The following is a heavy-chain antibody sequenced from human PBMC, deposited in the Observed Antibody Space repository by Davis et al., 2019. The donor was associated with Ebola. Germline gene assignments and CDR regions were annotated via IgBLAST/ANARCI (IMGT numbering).Heavy chain of an antibody. D-gene: IGHD3-10*01. CDR2: IIPILGIA. CDR1: GGTFSSYA. Sequence: SVKVSCKASGGTFSSYAISWVRQAPGQGLEWMGRIIPILGIANYAQKLQGRVTMTTDTSTSTAYMELRSLRSDDTAVYYCARGLLWFGELPSYYFDYWGQGTLVTVSS. CDR3: ARGLLWFGELPSYYFDY. J-gene: IGHJ4*02. V-gene: IGHV1-69*04.